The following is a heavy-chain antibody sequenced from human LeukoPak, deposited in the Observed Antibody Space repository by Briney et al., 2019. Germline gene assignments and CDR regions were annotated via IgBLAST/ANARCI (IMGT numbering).Heavy chain of an antibody. CDR1: GGSISSYY. D-gene: IGHD4-17*01. CDR2: IYTSGST. V-gene: IGHV4-4*07. CDR3: ARLLPDYGDYRFREYYYYMDV. Sequence: SETLSLTCTVSGGSISSYYRSWIRQPAGKGLEWIGRIYTSGSTNYNPSLKSRVTMSVDTSKNQFSLKLSSVTAADTAVYYCARLLPDYGDYRFREYYYYMDVWGKGTTVTISS. J-gene: IGHJ6*03.